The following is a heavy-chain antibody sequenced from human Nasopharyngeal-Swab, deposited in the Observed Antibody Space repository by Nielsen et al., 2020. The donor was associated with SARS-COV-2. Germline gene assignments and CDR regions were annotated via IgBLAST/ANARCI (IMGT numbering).Heavy chain of an antibody. CDR1: GFTFSDYG. CDR3: AKERTEYYDGSGPIDY. V-gene: IGHV3-30*02. D-gene: IGHD3-22*01. CDR2: TRYDGSNK. J-gene: IGHJ4*02. Sequence: GESLKISCAASGFTFSDYGLHWVRQAPGKGLEWVAFTRYDGSNKFYADSVKGRFTISRDNSKNTLYLQMNSLRPEDTAVYYCAKERTEYYDGSGPIDYWGQGTLVTVSS.